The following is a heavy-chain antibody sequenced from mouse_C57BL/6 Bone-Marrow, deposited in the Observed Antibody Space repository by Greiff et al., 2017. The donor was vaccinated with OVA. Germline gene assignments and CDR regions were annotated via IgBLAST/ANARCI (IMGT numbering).Heavy chain of an antibody. J-gene: IGHJ3*01. Sequence: QVHVKQSGAELARPGASVKLSCKASGYTFTSYGISWVKQRTGQGLEWIGEIYPRSGNTYYNEKFKGKATLTADKSSSTAYMELRSLTSEDSAVYFCARDYYYGSSFAYWGQGTLVTVSA. D-gene: IGHD1-1*01. CDR2: IYPRSGNT. CDR3: ARDYYYGSSFAY. CDR1: GYTFTSYG. V-gene: IGHV1-81*01.